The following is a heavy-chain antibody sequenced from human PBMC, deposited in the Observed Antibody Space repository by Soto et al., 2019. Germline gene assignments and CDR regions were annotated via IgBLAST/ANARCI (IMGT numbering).Heavy chain of an antibody. Sequence: QAGGSLRLSCAASGFTVSSYAMSWVRQAPGKGLEWVSAITGPGFNTFYADSVKGRFTISRDNSDNTVHLQMNSLRADDTAIYYCAKEYPESHGSNLYGLYNFWGQGILVTVSS. CDR1: GFTVSSYA. CDR2: ITGPGFNT. CDR3: AKEYPESHGSNLYGLYNF. J-gene: IGHJ4*02. V-gene: IGHV3-23*01. D-gene: IGHD6-13*01.